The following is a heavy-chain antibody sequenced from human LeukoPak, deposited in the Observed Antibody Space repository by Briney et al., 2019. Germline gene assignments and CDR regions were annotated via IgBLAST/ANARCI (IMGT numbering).Heavy chain of an antibody. V-gene: IGHV3-33*03. D-gene: IGHD3-16*01. CDR2: IWYDGSNE. Sequence: GGSLRLSCVVSGFTFRNHGMHWVRQAPGKGLEWVAVIWYDGSNEHYADSVKGRFAISRDNSKNTLSLQMTSLRAGDSAVYYCVNARHGGLLGQLDHWGQGTLVTVSS. J-gene: IGHJ4*02. CDR3: VNARHGGLLGQLDH. CDR1: GFTFRNHG.